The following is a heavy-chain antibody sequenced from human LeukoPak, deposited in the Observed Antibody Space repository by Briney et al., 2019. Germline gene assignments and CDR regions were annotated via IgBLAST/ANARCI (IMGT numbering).Heavy chain of an antibody. CDR1: GGSISSSSYY. CDR2: IYYSGST. V-gene: IGHV4-39*01. CDR3: ASPLDVTDAFDI. D-gene: IGHD1-1*01. J-gene: IGHJ3*02. Sequence: PSETLSLTCTVSGGSISSSSYYWGWIRQPPGKGLEWIGSIYYSGSTYYNPSLKSRVTISVDTSKNQFSLKLGSVTAADTAVYYCASPLDVTDAFDIWGQGTMVTVSS.